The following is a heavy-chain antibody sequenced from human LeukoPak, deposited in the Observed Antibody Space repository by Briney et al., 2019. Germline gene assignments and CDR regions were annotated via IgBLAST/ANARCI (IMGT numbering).Heavy chain of an antibody. Sequence: GASVKVSCKASGYTFTGYYMHWVRQAPGQGLEWMGRTNPNSGGTNYAQKFQGRVTMTRDTSISTAYMELSRLRSDDTAVYYCARDLKGSLTGYPDPWGQGTLVTVSS. V-gene: IGHV1-2*06. CDR2: TNPNSGGT. J-gene: IGHJ5*02. CDR1: GYTFTGYY. CDR3: ARDLKGSLTGYPDP. D-gene: IGHD3-9*01.